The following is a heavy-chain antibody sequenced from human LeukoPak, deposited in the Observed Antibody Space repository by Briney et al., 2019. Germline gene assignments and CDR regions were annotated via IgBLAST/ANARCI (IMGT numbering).Heavy chain of an antibody. Sequence: ASVKVSCKASGYTFTSYGISWVRQAPGQGLEWMGWISAYNGNTNYAQKLQGRVTMTTDTSTSTAYMELRSLRFDDTAVYYCARAGYLLRYCSSTSCYMRGGFDYWGQGTLVTVSS. CDR1: GYTFTSYG. CDR2: ISAYNGNT. CDR3: ARAGYLLRYCSSTSCYMRGGFDY. J-gene: IGHJ4*02. V-gene: IGHV1-18*01. D-gene: IGHD2-2*01.